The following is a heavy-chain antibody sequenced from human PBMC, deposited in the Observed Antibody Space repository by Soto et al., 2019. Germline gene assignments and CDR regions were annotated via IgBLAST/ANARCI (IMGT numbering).Heavy chain of an antibody. V-gene: IGHV3-7*01. CDR2: IKQDGSEK. CDR3: ARDWSGYYYYYYYGMDV. CDR1: GFTFSSYW. D-gene: IGHD3-3*01. Sequence: GGSLRLSCAASGFTFSSYWMSWVRQAPGKGLEWVANIKQDGSEKYYVNSVKGRFTISRDNAKNSLYLQMNSLRAEDTAVYYCARDWSGYYYYYYYGMDVWGQGTTDTVSS. J-gene: IGHJ6*02.